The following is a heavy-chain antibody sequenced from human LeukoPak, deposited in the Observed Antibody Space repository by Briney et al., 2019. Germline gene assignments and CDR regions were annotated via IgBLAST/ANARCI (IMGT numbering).Heavy chain of an antibody. CDR1: GGSISSYY. D-gene: IGHD3-10*01. J-gene: IGHJ4*02. CDR2: IYHSGST. CDR3: ARGIRVRSGSYPHFDY. Sequence: SETLSLTCTVSGGSISSYYWSWIRQPPGKGLEWIGYIYHSGSTYYNPSLKSRVTISVDRSKNQFSLKLSSVTAADTAVYYCARGIRVRSGSYPHFDYWGQGTLVTVSS. V-gene: IGHV4-59*12.